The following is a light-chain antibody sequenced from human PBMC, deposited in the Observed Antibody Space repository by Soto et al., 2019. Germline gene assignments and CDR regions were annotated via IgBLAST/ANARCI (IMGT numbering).Light chain of an antibody. CDR1: QSLNSSY. V-gene: IGKV3-20*01. CDR3: QQYKSWPPIT. Sequence: DIVLTQSPGTLSLSPGERATLSCRASQSLNSSYLAWYQQKPGQAPRLLIYDASSRATGIPDRFSGSGSGTDFTLTISRLEPEDSAVYYCQQYKSWPPITFGQGTRLE. J-gene: IGKJ5*01. CDR2: DAS.